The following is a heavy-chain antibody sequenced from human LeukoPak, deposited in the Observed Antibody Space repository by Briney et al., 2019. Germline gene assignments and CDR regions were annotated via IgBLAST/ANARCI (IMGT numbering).Heavy chain of an antibody. J-gene: IGHJ4*01. V-gene: IGHV3-9*01. CDR1: GFTFDDYA. CDR3: AKDRFSFSNRWNIDY. Sequence: GGSLRLSCAASGFTFDDYAMHWVRQAPGKGLEWVSGISWNSGSIGYADSVKGRFTISRDNAKNSLYLQMNSLRAEDTAVYYCAKDRFSFSNRWNIDYWGQGTLVTVSS. CDR2: ISWNSGSI. D-gene: IGHD1/OR15-1a*01.